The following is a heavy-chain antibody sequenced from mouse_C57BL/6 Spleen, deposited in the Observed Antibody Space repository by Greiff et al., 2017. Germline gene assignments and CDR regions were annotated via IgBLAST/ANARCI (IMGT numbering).Heavy chain of an antibody. CDR1: GYSFTGYY. CDR2: IYPYNGVS. CDR3: AREEDYYGSSYGY. V-gene: IGHV1-31*01. J-gene: IGHJ2*01. D-gene: IGHD1-1*01. Sequence: EVKVEESGPELVKPGASVKISCKASGYSFTGYYMHWVKQSHGNILDWIGYIYPYNGVSSYNQKFKGKATLTVDKSSSTAYMELRSLTSEDSAVYYCAREEDYYGSSYGYWGQGTTLTVSS.